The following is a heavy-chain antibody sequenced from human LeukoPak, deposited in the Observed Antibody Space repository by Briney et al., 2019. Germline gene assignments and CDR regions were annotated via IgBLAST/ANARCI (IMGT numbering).Heavy chain of an antibody. Sequence: GGSLRLSCAASGFTFSDYYVSWIRQAPGKGLEWVSYISSSGSTIYYADSVKGRFTISRDNSKNTLYLQMNSLRADDTAVYYCAKDFVPIVIEPADDWYFDLWGRGTLVTVSS. V-gene: IGHV3-11*04. CDR3: AKDFVPIVIEPADDWYFDL. CDR2: ISSSGSTI. J-gene: IGHJ2*01. D-gene: IGHD2-2*01. CDR1: GFTFSDYY.